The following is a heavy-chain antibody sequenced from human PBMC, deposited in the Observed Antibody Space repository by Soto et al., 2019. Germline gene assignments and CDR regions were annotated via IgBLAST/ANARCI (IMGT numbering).Heavy chain of an antibody. Sequence: ASVKVSCKASGYTFTGYYMHWVRQAPGQGLEWMGWINPNSDGTNYAQKFQGWVTMTRDTSISTAYMELSRLRSDDTAVYYCARAYSSSWYYFDYWGQGTLVTVSS. J-gene: IGHJ4*02. D-gene: IGHD6-13*01. CDR1: GYTFTGYY. CDR3: ARAYSSSWYYFDY. V-gene: IGHV1-2*04. CDR2: INPNSDGT.